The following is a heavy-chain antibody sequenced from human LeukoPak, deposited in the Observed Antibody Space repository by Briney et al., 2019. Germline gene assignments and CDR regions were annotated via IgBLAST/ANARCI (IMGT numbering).Heavy chain of an antibody. CDR2: ISGSGGTT. D-gene: IGHD2-15*01. V-gene: IGHV3-23*01. CDR1: GFTFSSYA. J-gene: IGHJ4*02. CDR3: AKDIVVVVSARGPFDY. Sequence: GGSLRLSCAASGFTFSSYAVSWVRQAPGKGLEWVSAISGSGGTTYYADSVKGRFTISRDNSKNTLYLQMNSLRVEDTAVYYCAKDIVVVVSARGPFDYWGQGTLVTVSS.